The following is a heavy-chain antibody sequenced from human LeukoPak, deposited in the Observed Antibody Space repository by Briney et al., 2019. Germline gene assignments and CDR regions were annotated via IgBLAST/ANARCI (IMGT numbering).Heavy chain of an antibody. CDR1: GFTVSSNY. V-gene: IGHV3-53*05. D-gene: IGHD3-10*01. CDR3: AKDPTTYYYGSGSSLDFDY. J-gene: IGHJ4*02. Sequence: GGSLRLSCAASGFTVSSNYMSWVRQAPGKGLEWVSVIYSGGSTYYADSVKGRFTISRDNSKNTLYLQMNSLRAEDTAVYYCAKDPTTYYYGSGSSLDFDYWGQGTLVTVSS. CDR2: IYSGGST.